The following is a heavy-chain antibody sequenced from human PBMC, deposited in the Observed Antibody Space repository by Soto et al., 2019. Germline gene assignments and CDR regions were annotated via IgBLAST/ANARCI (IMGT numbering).Heavy chain of an antibody. Sequence: ASVKVSCKASGYTFINYYIHWVRQAPGQGLEWMAIINPMGGSTNYAQEFQGRVTLTRDTSTSTAYMELSSLRSEDTALYYCVREVSGFDPWGHGTLVTASS. V-gene: IGHV1-46*01. CDR1: GYTFINYY. J-gene: IGHJ5*02. CDR3: VREVSGFDP. CDR2: INPMGGST.